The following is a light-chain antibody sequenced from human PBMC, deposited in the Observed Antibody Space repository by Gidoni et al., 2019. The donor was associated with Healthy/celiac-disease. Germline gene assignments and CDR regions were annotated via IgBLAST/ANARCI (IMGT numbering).Light chain of an antibody. V-gene: IGLV2-14*01. CDR3: SSYTSSSLYV. CDR2: DVS. J-gene: IGLJ1*01. Sequence: QSALTQPASVSGSPGQSFTISCTGTSSDVGGYNYDSWYQQHPGKAPNLMIYDVSNRPSGVSNRFSGSKSGNTASLTISGLQAEDEADYYCSSYTSSSLYVFGTGTKVTVL. CDR1: SSDVGGYNY.